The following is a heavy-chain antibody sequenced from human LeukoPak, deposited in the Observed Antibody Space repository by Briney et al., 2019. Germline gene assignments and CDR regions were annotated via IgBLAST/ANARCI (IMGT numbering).Heavy chain of an antibody. Sequence: PGRSLRLSCAASGFTFSSYGMHWVRQAPGKGLEWVAVISYDGSNKYYADSVKGRFTISRDNSKNTLYLQMDSLRAEDTAVYYCARGLYSSSDRLVDYYFDYWGQGTLVTVSS. V-gene: IGHV3-30*03. CDR3: ARGLYSSSDRLVDYYFDY. D-gene: IGHD6-6*01. CDR1: GFTFSSYG. J-gene: IGHJ4*02. CDR2: ISYDGSNK.